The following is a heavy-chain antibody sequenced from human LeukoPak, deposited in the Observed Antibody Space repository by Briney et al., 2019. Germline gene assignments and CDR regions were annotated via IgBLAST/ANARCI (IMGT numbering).Heavy chain of an antibody. CDR3: ARDVEQWLVRVYYFDY. J-gene: IGHJ4*02. CDR2: ISSGSTTI. V-gene: IGHV3-48*01. Sequence: GGSLRLSCATSGFTLSSYSMNWVRQAPGKGLEWVSYISSGSTTIYYADSVKGRFTISRDNAKNSLYLQMNSLRAEDTAVYYCARDVEQWLVRVYYFDYWGQGTLVTVSS. D-gene: IGHD6-19*01. CDR1: GFTLSSYS.